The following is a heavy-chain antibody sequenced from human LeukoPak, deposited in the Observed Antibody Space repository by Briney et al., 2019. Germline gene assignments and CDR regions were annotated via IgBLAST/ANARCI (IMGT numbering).Heavy chain of an antibody. Sequence: GRSLRLSCAASGFTFSSYAMHWVRQAPGKGLEWVAVISYDGSNKYYADSVKGRFTISRDNSKNTLYLQMNSLRAEDMAVYYCARAPSSGWYYFDYWGQGTLVTVSS. D-gene: IGHD6-19*01. J-gene: IGHJ4*02. CDR2: ISYDGSNK. CDR3: ARAPSSGWYYFDY. V-gene: IGHV3-30*01. CDR1: GFTFSSYA.